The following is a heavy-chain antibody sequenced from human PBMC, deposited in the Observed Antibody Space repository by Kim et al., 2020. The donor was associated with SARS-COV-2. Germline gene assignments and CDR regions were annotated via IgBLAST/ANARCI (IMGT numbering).Heavy chain of an antibody. J-gene: IGHJ6*02. Sequence: GGSLRLSCAASGFTFSSYGMHWVRQATGKGLVWVAVISYVGSNKYYADSVKGRFTISRDNSKNTLYLQMNSLRAEDTAVYYCAKVIAADYGMDVWGQGTT. D-gene: IGHD6-6*01. CDR1: GFTFSSYG. CDR3: AKVIAADYGMDV. CDR2: ISYVGSNK. V-gene: IGHV3-30*18.